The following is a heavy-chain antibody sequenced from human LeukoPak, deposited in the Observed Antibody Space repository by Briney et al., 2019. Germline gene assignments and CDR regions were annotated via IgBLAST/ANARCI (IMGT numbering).Heavy chain of an antibody. V-gene: IGHV1-2*02. D-gene: IGHD6-19*01. J-gene: IGHJ4*02. CDR2: INPNSGGT. Sequence: ASVKVSCKASGYTFTSYAISWARQAPGQGLEWMGWINPNSGGTNYAQKFQGRVTMTRDTSISTAYMELSRLRSDDTAVYYCARSMPIAVAGVGNYWGQGTLVTVSS. CDR1: GYTFTSYA. CDR3: ARSMPIAVAGVGNY.